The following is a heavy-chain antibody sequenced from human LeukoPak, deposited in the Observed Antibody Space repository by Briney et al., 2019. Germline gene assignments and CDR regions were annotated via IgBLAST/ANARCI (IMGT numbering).Heavy chain of an antibody. J-gene: IGHJ4*02. CDR3: ARVRSFGELSYFDY. D-gene: IGHD3-10*01. CDR2: ISSSADNT. CDR1: GFTFSNYA. V-gene: IGHV3-23*01. Sequence: GGSLRLSCAASGFTFSNYAMSWVRQAPGKGLEWVSSISSSADNTYHADSVKGRFTISRDNAKNSLYLQMNSLRAEDTAVYYCARVRSFGELSYFDYWGQGTLVTVSS.